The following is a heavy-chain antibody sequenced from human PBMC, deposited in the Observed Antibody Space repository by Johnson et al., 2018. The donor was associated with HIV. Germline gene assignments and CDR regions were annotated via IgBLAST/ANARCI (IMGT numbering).Heavy chain of an antibody. J-gene: IGHJ3*02. D-gene: IGHD3-22*01. Sequence: QVQLVESGGGLVKPGGSLRLSCAASGFTFSDYYMSWIRQAPGKGLEWVSYITGSGTVVYYADSVKGRFTISRDNAKNSLYLQMNSLRAEDTAVYYCARDTYYYDSSGYLDAFDIWGQGTMVTVSS. V-gene: IGHV3-11*04. CDR2: ITGSGTVV. CDR3: ARDTYYYDSSGYLDAFDI. CDR1: GFTFSDYY.